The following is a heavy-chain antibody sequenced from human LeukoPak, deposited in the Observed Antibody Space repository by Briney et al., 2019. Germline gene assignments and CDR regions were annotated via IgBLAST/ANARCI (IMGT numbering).Heavy chain of an antibody. D-gene: IGHD3-9*01. CDR3: ARWYYDILTGYLDY. Sequence: SETLSLTCTVSGGSISSGGYYWSWIRQPPGKGLEWIGYIYYSGSTNYNPSLKSRVTISVDTSKNQFSLKLSSVTAADTAVYYCARWYYDILTGYLDYWGQGTLVTVSS. J-gene: IGHJ4*02. V-gene: IGHV4-61*08. CDR1: GGSISSGGYY. CDR2: IYYSGST.